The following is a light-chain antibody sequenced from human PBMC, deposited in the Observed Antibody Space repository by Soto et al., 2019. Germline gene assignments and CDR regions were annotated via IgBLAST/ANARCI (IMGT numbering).Light chain of an antibody. CDR1: RSVSSRY. Sequence: EIVLTQSPGTLSLSPGEGATLSCRASRSVSSRYLAWYQQKPGQAPRLLIYGASSRATGIPDRFSGSGSGTDFTLTISRLEPEDFAVYHCHQYGYSPNTCGQGTKLESK. V-gene: IGKV3-20*01. CDR3: HQYGYSPNT. CDR2: GAS. J-gene: IGKJ2*01.